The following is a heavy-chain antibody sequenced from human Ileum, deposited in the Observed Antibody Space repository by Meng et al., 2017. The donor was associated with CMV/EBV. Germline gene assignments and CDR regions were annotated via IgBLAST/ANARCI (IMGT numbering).Heavy chain of an antibody. CDR3: ARDPVRSDSY. CDR1: EFTFSSYW. Sequence: GESLKISCAASEFTFSSYWMHWVRQGPGKGLVWVSHINEDGSITNYANSVKGRFTISRDNTKNTLYLQMNSLRAEDTAVYFCARDPVRSDSYWGQGILGNGAS. J-gene: IGHJ4*02. CDR2: INEDGSIT. D-gene: IGHD3-10*01. V-gene: IGHV3-74*01.